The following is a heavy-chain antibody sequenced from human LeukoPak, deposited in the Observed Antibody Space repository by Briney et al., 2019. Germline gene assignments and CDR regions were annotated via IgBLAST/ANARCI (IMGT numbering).Heavy chain of an antibody. CDR3: ASEGGSGWYWYFDL. Sequence: GGSLRLSCAASGFTFSSYSMNWVRQAPGKGLEWVSYISSSSSTIYYADSVKGRFTISRDNAKNSLYLQMNSLRDEDTAVYYCASEGGSGWYWYFDLWGRGTLVTVSS. V-gene: IGHV3-48*02. CDR1: GFTFSSYS. CDR2: ISSSSSTI. J-gene: IGHJ2*01. D-gene: IGHD6-19*01.